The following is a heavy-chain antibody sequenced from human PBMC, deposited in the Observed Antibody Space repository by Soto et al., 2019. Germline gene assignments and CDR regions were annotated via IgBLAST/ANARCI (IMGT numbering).Heavy chain of an antibody. CDR3: ARDGWFSYTHNWFDP. D-gene: IGHD6-19*01. V-gene: IGHV3-33*01. Sequence: PGGSLRLSCAASGFTFGSYGMHWVRQAPGKGLEWVAVIWYDGSNKYYADSVKGRFTISRDNSKNTLYLQMNSLRAEDTAVYYCARDGWFSYTHNWFDPWGQGTLVTVSS. CDR1: GFTFGSYG. CDR2: IWYDGSNK. J-gene: IGHJ5*02.